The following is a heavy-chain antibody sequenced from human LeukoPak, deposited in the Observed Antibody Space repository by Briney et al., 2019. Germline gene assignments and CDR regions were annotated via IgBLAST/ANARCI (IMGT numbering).Heavy chain of an antibody. J-gene: IGHJ3*02. V-gene: IGHV3-7*01. CDR2: IKQDGSEK. D-gene: IGHD3-9*01. Sequence: PGGSLRLSCAASGFTFSNYWMSWVRQAPGKGLEWVANIKQDGSEKYYVDSVKGRFTISRDNAKNSLYLQMNSLRAEDTAVYYCARDYSPIYDILTGYYMAGAFDIWGQGTMVTVSS. CDR1: GFTFSNYW. CDR3: ARDYSPIYDILTGYYMAGAFDI.